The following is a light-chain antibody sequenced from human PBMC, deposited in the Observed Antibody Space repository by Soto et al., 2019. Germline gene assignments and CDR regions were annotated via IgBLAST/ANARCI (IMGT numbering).Light chain of an antibody. CDR2: GAS. J-gene: IGKJ3*01. V-gene: IGKV3-15*01. CDR1: QRISNS. CDR3: QQYSNWPPFT. Sequence: VMTQSPATLSVSPGERATLSCRASQRISNSIAWYQQRPGQAPRLLIYGASTRATGIPARFSGSGSGTDFTLTISGLQSEDFAVYYCQQYSNWPPFTFGPGTKVDIK.